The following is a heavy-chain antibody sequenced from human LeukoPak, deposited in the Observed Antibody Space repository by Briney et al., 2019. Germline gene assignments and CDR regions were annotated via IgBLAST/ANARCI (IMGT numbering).Heavy chain of an antibody. CDR2: VYYSGRT. D-gene: IGHD3-10*01. V-gene: IGHV4-39*01. CDR3: ARAIGFDDSGRYYPDY. CDR1: GGANCRSHYY. Sequence: SETLSLTCTAPGGANCRSHYYWRRIRHPPCQLLGCLWGVYYSGRTYYNPSLKSQVTISVDTSKNQFSLKVSSVTAADTAVYFCARAIGFDDSGRYYPDYWGQGTLVSVSS. J-gene: IGHJ4*01.